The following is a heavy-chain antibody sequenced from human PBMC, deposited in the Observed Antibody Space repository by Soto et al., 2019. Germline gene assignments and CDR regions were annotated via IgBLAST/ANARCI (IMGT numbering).Heavy chain of an antibody. CDR3: TCGYDFWSGYYTEPHYYYGMDV. CDR2: IKSKTDGGTT. CDR1: GFTFSNAW. V-gene: IGHV3-15*07. Sequence: GGSLRLSCAASGFTFSNAWMNWVRQAPGKGLEWVGRIKSKTDGGTTDYAAPVKGRFTISRDDSKNKLYLQMNSLKTGETAVYYCTCGYDFWSGYYTEPHYYYGMDVWGQGTTVTVSS. D-gene: IGHD3-3*01. J-gene: IGHJ6*02.